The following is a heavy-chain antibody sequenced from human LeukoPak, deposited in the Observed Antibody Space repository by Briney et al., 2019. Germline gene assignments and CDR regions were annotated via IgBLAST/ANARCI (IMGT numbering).Heavy chain of an antibody. V-gene: IGHV1-2*02. CDR3: AREFAGSYYYCGMDV. CDR1: GYTFTGYY. J-gene: IGHJ6*02. CDR2: INPNSGGT. Sequence: ASVKVSCKASGYTFTGYYMHWVRQAPGQGLEWMGWINPNSGGTNYAQKFQGRVTMNRDTSISTAYMELSRLRSDDTAVYYCAREFAGSYYYCGMDVWGQGTTVTVS. D-gene: IGHD6-25*01.